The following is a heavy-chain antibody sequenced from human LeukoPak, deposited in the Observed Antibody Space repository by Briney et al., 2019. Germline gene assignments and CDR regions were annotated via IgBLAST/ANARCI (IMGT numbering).Heavy chain of an antibody. CDR1: GYSFTSYW. Sequence: GESLKISCKGSGYSFTSYWIGWVRQMPGKGLEWMGIIYPGDSDTRYSPSFQGQVTISADKSISTAYLQWSSLKASDTAMYYCARRYGPAYYDHVWGSQYSFDYWGQGTLVTVSS. D-gene: IGHD3-16*01. CDR3: ARRYGPAYYDHVWGSQYSFDY. V-gene: IGHV5-51*01. CDR2: IYPGDSDT. J-gene: IGHJ4*02.